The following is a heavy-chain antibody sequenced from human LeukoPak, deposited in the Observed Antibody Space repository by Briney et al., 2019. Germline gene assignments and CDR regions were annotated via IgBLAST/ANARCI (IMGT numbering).Heavy chain of an antibody. Sequence: RGESLKISCKGSGYSFTSYWIGWVRQMPGKGLEWMGIIYPGDSDTRYSPSFQGQVTVTISVDKSISTAYLQWNSLKSSDTAIYYCARRSQDGFDIWGQGTIVTVSS. D-gene: IGHD1-26*01. CDR3: ARRSQDGFDI. V-gene: IGHV5-51*01. CDR2: IYPGDSDT. CDR1: GYSFTSYW. J-gene: IGHJ3*02.